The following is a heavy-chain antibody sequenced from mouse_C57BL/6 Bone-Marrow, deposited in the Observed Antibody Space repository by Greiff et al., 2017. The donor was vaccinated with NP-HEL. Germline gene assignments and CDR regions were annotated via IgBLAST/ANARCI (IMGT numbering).Heavy chain of an antibody. J-gene: IGHJ4*01. V-gene: IGHV1-81*01. CDR3: ARPVVARNAMDY. CDR2: IYPRSGNT. CDR1: GYTFTSYG. Sequence: QVHVKQSGAELARPGASVKLSCKASGYTFTSYGISWVKQRTGQGLEWIGEIYPRSGNTYYNEKFKGKATLTADKSSSTAYMELRSLTSEDSAVYFCARPVVARNAMDYWGQGTSVTVSS. D-gene: IGHD1-1*01.